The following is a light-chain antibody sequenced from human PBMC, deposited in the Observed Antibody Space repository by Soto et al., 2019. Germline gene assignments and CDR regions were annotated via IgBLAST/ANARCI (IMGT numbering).Light chain of an antibody. Sequence: QSALTQPASVSGSPGQSITISCTGTSSDVGGYHYVSWYQQHPGKAPKLMIYDVINRPSGVSNRFSGSKSGNTASLTISELQAEDEADYYCSSYTSSSTLVVFGGGTKLTVL. V-gene: IGLV2-14*01. CDR2: DVI. J-gene: IGLJ2*01. CDR1: SSDVGGYHY. CDR3: SSYTSSSTLVV.